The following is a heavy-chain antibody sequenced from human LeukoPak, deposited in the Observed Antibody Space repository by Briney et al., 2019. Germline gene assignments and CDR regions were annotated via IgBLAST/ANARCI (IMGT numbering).Heavy chain of an antibody. CDR1: GFTFSSYS. Sequence: GGSLRLSCAASGFTFSSYSMNWVRQAPGKGLEWVSYISSSSSTIYYADSVKGRFTISRDNAKNSLYLQMNSLRAEDTAVYYCARDQLVPAAKRLYAFDIWGQGTMVTVSS. V-gene: IGHV3-48*01. CDR3: ARDQLVPAAKRLYAFDI. D-gene: IGHD2-2*01. J-gene: IGHJ3*02. CDR2: ISSSSSTI.